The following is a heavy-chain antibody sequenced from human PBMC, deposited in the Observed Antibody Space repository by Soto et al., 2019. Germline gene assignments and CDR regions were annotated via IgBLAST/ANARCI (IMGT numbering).Heavy chain of an antibody. CDR3: ARDSSQGGYDFWSGFGWFDP. D-gene: IGHD3-3*01. J-gene: IGHJ5*02. CDR2: IIPTFGTA. CDR1: GGTFSSYA. V-gene: IGHV1-69*13. Sequence: SVKVSCKASGGTFSSYAISWVRQAPGQGLEWMGGIIPTFGTANYAQKFQGRVTITADESTSTAYMELSSLRSEDTAVYYCARDSSQGGYDFWSGFGWFDPWGQGTLVTVSS.